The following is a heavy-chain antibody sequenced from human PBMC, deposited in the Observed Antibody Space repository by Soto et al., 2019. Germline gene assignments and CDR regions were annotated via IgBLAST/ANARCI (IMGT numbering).Heavy chain of an antibody. CDR2: RNPGGGDT. Sequence: ASVKVSCKASRYSFTNNDVRWVRQATGQGLDWMGWRNPGGGDTGYAQKFQGRVTMTRDISIATAYVELSSLRSDGTAIYYCARMETFGSLNWFDPWGQGTLVTVSS. J-gene: IGHJ5*02. D-gene: IGHD3-16*01. CDR3: ARMETFGSLNWFDP. V-gene: IGHV1-8*01. CDR1: RYSFTNND.